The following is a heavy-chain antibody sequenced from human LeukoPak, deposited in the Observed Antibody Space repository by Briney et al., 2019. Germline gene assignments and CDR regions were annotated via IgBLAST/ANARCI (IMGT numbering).Heavy chain of an antibody. J-gene: IGHJ5*02. CDR2: MNPNSGNT. CDR3: ARGVVAAIFHWFDP. Sequence: ASVKVSCKASGYTFTSYDINWVRQATGQGLEWMGWMNPNSGNTGYAQKFQGRVTITRNTSISTAYMELSSLRSEDTAVYYCARGVVAAIFHWFDPWGQGTLVTVSS. V-gene: IGHV1-8*03. CDR1: GYTFTSYD. D-gene: IGHD2-15*01.